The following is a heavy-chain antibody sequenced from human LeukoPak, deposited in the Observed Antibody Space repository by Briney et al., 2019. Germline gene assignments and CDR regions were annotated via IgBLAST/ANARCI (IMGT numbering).Heavy chain of an antibody. J-gene: IGHJ4*02. D-gene: IGHD1-26*01. CDR1: GGSISSGGYY. Sequence: SQTLSLTCTVSGGSISSGGYYWSWIRQPPGKGLEWIGYIYHSGSTYYNPSLKSRVTISVDRSKNQFSLKLSSVTAADTAVYYCARGVVGPNYFDYWGQGTLVTVSS. CDR3: ARGVVGPNYFDY. CDR2: IYHSGST. V-gene: IGHV4-30-2*01.